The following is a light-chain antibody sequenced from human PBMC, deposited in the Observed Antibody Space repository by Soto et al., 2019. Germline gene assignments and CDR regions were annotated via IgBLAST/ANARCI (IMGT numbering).Light chain of an antibody. CDR1: SSDVGAYNY. CDR2: EVS. J-gene: IGLJ1*01. CDR3: SSYIGSNSYV. Sequence: QSVRTQPASVSGSPGQYITISCTGTSSDVGAYNYVSWYQQQPGKAPKLMIYEVSNRPLGVSNRFSGSKSANTASLTISGLQAEDEADYFCSSYIGSNSYVFGTGTKVTVL. V-gene: IGLV2-14*01.